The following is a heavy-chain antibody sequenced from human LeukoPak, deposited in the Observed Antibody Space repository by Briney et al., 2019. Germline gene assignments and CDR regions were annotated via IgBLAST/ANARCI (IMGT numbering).Heavy chain of an antibody. V-gene: IGHV3-74*01. CDR3: ARAPSEIGGYYPEYFRH. CDR2: IKSDGKT. CDR1: GFTFSSFW. D-gene: IGHD3-22*01. J-gene: IGHJ1*01. Sequence: GWSLRLSCAASGFTFSSFWMHWVRQAPGKGLVWVSRIKSDGKTNYADSVQGRFTISRDNAKNTVSLQMNSLRAEDTGVYYCARAPSEIGGYYPEYFRHWGQGTLVTVSS.